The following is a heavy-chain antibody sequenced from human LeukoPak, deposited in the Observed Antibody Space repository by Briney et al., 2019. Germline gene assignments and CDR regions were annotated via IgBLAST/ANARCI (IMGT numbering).Heavy chain of an antibody. Sequence: SETLSLTCTVSGGSVSYSTYYWSWIRQPPGKGLEWIGYIHYRGSTQYNPSLKSRVTILVDTSKNQFSLRLSSVTAADTAVYYCARGYDSSAYYPFNYWGQGTLVTVSS. V-gene: IGHV4-61*01. CDR1: GGSVSYSTYY. CDR3: ARGYDSSAYYPFNY. D-gene: IGHD3-22*01. J-gene: IGHJ4*02. CDR2: IHYRGST.